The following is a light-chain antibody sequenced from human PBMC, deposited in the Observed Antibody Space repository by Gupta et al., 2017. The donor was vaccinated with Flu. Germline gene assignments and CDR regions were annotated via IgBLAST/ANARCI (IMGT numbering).Light chain of an antibody. J-gene: IGKJ2*01. V-gene: IGKV3-20*01. CDR2: GAS. Sequence: EIVLTQSPGTLSLSPGEGATLSCRASQSVSSISLAWYQQKPGQAPRLLIYGASTRATGIPDRFSGSGSGTDFTLTISRLEPEDFAVYFCQQDCRSPYTFGQGTKMGIK. CDR3: QQDCRSPYT. CDR1: QSVSSIS.